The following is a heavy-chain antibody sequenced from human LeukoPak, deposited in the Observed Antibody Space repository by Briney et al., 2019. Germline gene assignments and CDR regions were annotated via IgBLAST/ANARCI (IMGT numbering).Heavy chain of an antibody. CDR1: GYTFTSYG. J-gene: IGHJ3*02. Sequence: DSLKVSCKASGYTFTSYGISWVRQAPGQGLEWMGWISASEGKTNYAQKLQGRVTMTTDTSTSTAYMELRSLRSDDTAVYYCARGRGTSGLYDFWSGYYINGAFDIWGQGTMVTVSS. V-gene: IGHV1-18*01. D-gene: IGHD3-3*01. CDR2: ISASEGKT. CDR3: ARGRGTSGLYDFWSGYYINGAFDI.